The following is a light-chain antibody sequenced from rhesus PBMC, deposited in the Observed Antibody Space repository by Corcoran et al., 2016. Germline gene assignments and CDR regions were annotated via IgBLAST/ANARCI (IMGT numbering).Light chain of an antibody. Sequence: ALTQPRSVSKSLGQSVTISCTGTSNDVGGYNAVSWYQQHAGPAPRLLIYDVRKRPSGVSDRFSGSKSGDTASLTISGLPAEDEADYHCSWYRSPSTFVFGSGTKWTVL. V-gene: IGLV2S9*01. CDR3: SWYRSPSTFV. CDR1: SNDVGGYNA. CDR2: DVR. J-gene: IGLJ6*01.